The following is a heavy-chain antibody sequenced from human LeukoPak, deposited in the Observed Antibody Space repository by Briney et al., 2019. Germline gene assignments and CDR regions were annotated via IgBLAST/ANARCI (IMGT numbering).Heavy chain of an antibody. V-gene: IGHV4-59*08. CDR1: GGSISSYY. CDR3: ARMYSSSWYYFDY. CDR2: TYYSGST. J-gene: IGHJ4*02. D-gene: IGHD6-13*01. Sequence: SETLSLTCIVSGGSISSYYWSWIRQPPGKGLEWIGYTYYSGSTNYNPSLKSRVTISVDTSKNQSSLKLSSVTAADTAVYYCARMYSSSWYYFDYWGQGTLVTVSS.